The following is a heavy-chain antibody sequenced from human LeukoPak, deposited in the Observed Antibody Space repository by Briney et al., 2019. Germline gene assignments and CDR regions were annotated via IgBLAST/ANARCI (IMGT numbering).Heavy chain of an antibody. D-gene: IGHD3-10*01. J-gene: IGHJ5*02. CDR3: VGECYYGSGSNWFDP. CDR2: IYYSGET. CDR1: GGSISNCY. V-gene: IGHV4-59*01. Sequence: SETLSLTCTVSGGSISNCYWSWIRQSPGKGLEWIGYIYYSGETNYNPSLKSRVTISVDTSKNQFSLKLSSVTAADTAMYYCVGECYYGSGSNWFDPWGQGTLVTVSS.